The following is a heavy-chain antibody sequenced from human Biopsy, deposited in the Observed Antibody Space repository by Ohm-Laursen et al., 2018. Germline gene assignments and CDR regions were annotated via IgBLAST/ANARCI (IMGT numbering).Heavy chain of an antibody. CDR2: ITSSSTYI. D-gene: IGHD3-10*01. CDR3: ARDIGGGRAFDV. CDR1: GFTFSSHA. V-gene: IGHV3-21*05. Sequence: SLRLSCSASGFTFSSHAMTWVRQAPGKGLEWVSYITSSSTYINYVDSVKGRFTISRDNAENSLYLQMNSLRAEDTAVYYCARDIGGGRAFDVWGQGTMVTVSS. J-gene: IGHJ3*01.